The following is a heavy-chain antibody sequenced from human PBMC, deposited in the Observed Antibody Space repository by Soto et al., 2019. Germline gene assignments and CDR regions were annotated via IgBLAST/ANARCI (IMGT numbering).Heavy chain of an antibody. CDR3: ARSSPLGPPGY. V-gene: IGHV3-7*01. CDR1: GFTFRSYW. J-gene: IGHJ4*02. CDR2: IKDDGSDK. Sequence: EVQLVESGGGLVQPGGSLRLSCAASGFTFRSYWMSWVRQAPGKGLEWVANIKDDGSDKYYVDSVKGRFTISRDNAKNSLYLQMNSLRVEDTAVYYCARSSPLGPPGYWGQRPLVTVSA.